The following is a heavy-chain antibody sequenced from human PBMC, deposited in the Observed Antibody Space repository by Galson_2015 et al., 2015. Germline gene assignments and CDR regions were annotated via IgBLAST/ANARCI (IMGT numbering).Heavy chain of an antibody. D-gene: IGHD6-13*01. J-gene: IGHJ4*02. Sequence: PSDSDTIYSPSFQGQVTISADKSISTAYLQWSSLKASDTAIYYCARQGRAAAFEYWGQGTLVTVPS. CDR3: ARQGRAAAFEY. V-gene: IGHV5-51*01. CDR2: PSDSDT.